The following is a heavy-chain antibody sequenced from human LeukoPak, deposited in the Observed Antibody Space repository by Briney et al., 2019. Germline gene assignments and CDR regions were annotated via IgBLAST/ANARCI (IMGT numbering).Heavy chain of an antibody. V-gene: IGHV4-38-2*02. CDR3: ASTPGHSYGPRYFDY. J-gene: IGHJ4*02. D-gene: IGHD5-18*01. Sequence: SETLSLTCTVSGYSISSGYFWGWLRPPPGKGLEWIGTIYHSGSTYYNPSLKSRLTISVDTSKNQFSLRLSSLTAADTAVYYCASTPGHSYGPRYFDYWGQGTLVTVSS. CDR2: IYHSGST. CDR1: GYSISSGYF.